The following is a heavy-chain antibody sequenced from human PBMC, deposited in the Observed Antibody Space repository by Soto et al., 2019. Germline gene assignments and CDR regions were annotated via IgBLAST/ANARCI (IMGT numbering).Heavy chain of an antibody. CDR2: IYHTGNA. CDR1: GDSIRNRGFY. D-gene: IGHD3-22*01. Sequence: SETLSLTCSVSGDSIRNRGFYWSWVRQLPGEGLEWIGSIYHTGNAYYNPSLKSRVTIFVDTSKNQFSLKLTSVTAADTALYYCARDYFDSSDYTTNWFDPWGQGALVT. CDR3: ARDYFDSSDYTTNWFDP. J-gene: IGHJ5*02. V-gene: IGHV4-39*01.